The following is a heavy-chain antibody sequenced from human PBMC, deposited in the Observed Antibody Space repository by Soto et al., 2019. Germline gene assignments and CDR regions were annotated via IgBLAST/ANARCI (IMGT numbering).Heavy chain of an antibody. CDR3: ARDQRFTYYDILTGYPAFGF. CDR1: GYTFTNYY. J-gene: IGHJ4*02. Sequence: ASVKGSCKASGYTFTNYYIHWLLQAPGQGLEWMGIINPSDSTTSYAQNFQGRVTMTRDTSTSTVYMELSSLRSEDTAVYYCARDQRFTYYDILTGYPAFGFWGQGTVVTVSS. CDR2: INPSDSTT. V-gene: IGHV1-46*01. D-gene: IGHD3-9*01.